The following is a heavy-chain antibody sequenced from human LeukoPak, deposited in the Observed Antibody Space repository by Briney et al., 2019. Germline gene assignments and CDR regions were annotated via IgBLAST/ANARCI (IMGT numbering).Heavy chain of an antibody. Sequence: ASVKVSCKVSGYTLTELSMHWVRQAPAKGLEWMGGFDPEDGETIYAQKFQGRVTMTEDTSTDTAYMELSSLRSEDTAVYYCATDLEYSSSSTDYWGQGTLVTVSS. D-gene: IGHD6-6*01. V-gene: IGHV1-24*01. CDR2: FDPEDGET. CDR1: GYTLTELS. J-gene: IGHJ4*02. CDR3: ATDLEYSSSSTDY.